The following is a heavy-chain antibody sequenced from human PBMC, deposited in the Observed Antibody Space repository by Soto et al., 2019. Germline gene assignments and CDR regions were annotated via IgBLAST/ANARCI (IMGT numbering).Heavy chain of an antibody. V-gene: IGHV3-73*01. CDR2: VRSKPNGYAT. J-gene: IGHJ3*02. D-gene: IGHD3-10*01. CDR1: GFIFSDSA. Sequence: LGGSLRLSCAASGFIFSDSAMYWVRQASGKGLEWVGHVRSKPNGYATALAAPVKDRFIISRDDSKNMAYLQMNNLKSEDTGVYYCARPGRGAFDIWGQGTMVTVSS. CDR3: ARPGRGAFDI.